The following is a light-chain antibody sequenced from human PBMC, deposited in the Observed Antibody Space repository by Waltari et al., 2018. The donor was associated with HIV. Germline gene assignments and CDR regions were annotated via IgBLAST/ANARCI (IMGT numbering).Light chain of an antibody. J-gene: IGLJ3*02. CDR2: DVS. Sequence: QSALTQPPSVSGSPGQSVTISCTGTTSDVGAYNFVSWYQQHPGKAPKVLIYDVSTRPSGVPDRVSGSKSGYTASLTISGLQAEDEADYYCCSYAGRYTWVFGGGTKLTVL. CDR3: CSYAGRYTWV. V-gene: IGLV2-11*01. CDR1: TSDVGAYNF.